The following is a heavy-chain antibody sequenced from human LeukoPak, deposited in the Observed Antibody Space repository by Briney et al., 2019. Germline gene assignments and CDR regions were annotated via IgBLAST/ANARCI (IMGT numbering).Heavy chain of an antibody. CDR3: ARRPYMIPDDAFDI. CDR2: IYPGDSDT. CDR1: GYHFNMYW. Sequence: GESLKISCKGSGYHFNMYWIGWVRQMPGKGLEWMGVIYPGDSDTRYSPSFQGQVTISADKSISTAYLQWSSLKASDTAMYYCARRPYMIPDDAFDIWGQGTMVTVSS. V-gene: IGHV5-51*01. D-gene: IGHD3-16*01. J-gene: IGHJ3*02.